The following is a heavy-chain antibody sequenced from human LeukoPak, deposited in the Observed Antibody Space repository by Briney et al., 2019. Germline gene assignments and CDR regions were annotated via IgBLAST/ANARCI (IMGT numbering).Heavy chain of an antibody. CDR2: ISAYNGNT. CDR1: GYTFTSYG. Sequence: GASVKVSCKASGYTFTSYGISWVRQAPGQGLEWMGWISAYNGNTNYAQKLQGRVTMTTDTSTSTAYMELRSLRSDDTAVYYCAREDYYDSSGSHFDYWGQGTLVTVSS. CDR3: AREDYYDSSGSHFDY. D-gene: IGHD3-22*01. V-gene: IGHV1-18*01. J-gene: IGHJ4*02.